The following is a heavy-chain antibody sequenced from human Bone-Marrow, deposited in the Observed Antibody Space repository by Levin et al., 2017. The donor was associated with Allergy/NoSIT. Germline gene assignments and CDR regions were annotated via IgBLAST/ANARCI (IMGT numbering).Heavy chain of an antibody. CDR2: IKQDGSEK. J-gene: IGHJ4*02. CDR3: AREWETGLPDY. CDR1: GFNFNNYW. D-gene: IGHD3-9*01. Sequence: PGASVKVSCAASGFNFNNYWMTWVRQAPGKGLEWVANIKQDGSEKYYVDSVRGRFTISRDNAKNSLYLQMNSLRAEDTAVYYCAREWETGLPDYWGQGTLVTVSS. V-gene: IGHV3-7*04.